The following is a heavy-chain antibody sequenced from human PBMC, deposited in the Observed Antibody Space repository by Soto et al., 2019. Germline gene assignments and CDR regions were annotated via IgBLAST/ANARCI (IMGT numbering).Heavy chain of an antibody. CDR1: GFTFRNYW. Sequence: GGSLRLSCAASGFTFRNYWMSWVRQDPGKGLEWVSNIKDDGKEKYSVDSVRGRFTISRDNAKNSLYLQMNSLRVEDTAIYYCVRERIGWVICSAPSCLDXWGQGTRVTVSX. V-gene: IGHV3-7*03. D-gene: IGHD2-15*01. CDR3: VRERIGWVICSAPSCLDX. J-gene: IGHJ4*02. CDR2: IKDDGKEK.